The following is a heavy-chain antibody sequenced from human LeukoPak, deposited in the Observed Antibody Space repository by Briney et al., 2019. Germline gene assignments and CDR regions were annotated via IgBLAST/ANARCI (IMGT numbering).Heavy chain of an antibody. J-gene: IGHJ4*02. CDR1: GFYFSSNW. CDR2: IKGDGIST. D-gene: IGHD3-3*01. CDR3: AKDHYWSIDY. V-gene: IGHV3-74*01. Sequence: GGSLRLSCAASGFYFSSNWMHWVRHAPGQGLVWVSRIKGDGISTNYADSVKGRFTISRDIAKNTLYLQMNSLRAEDTGVYYCAKDHYWSIDYWGRGTLVTVSS.